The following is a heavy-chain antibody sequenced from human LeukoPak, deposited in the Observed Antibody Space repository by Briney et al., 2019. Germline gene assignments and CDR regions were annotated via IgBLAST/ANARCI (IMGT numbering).Heavy chain of an antibody. CDR1: GFTFSYYA. CDR3: ARDSAPFYYYDSSGYYNYFDY. D-gene: IGHD3-22*01. V-gene: IGHV3-21*01. Sequence: GGSLRLSCAAAGFTFSYYAMNWVRQAPGKGLEWVSSISSSSSYIYYADSVKGRFTISRDNAKNSLYLQMNSLRAEDTAVYYCARDSAPFYYYDSSGYYNYFDYWGQGTLVTVSS. CDR2: ISSSSSYI. J-gene: IGHJ4*02.